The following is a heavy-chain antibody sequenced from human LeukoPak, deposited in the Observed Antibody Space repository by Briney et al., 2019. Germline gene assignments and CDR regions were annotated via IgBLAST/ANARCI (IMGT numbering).Heavy chain of an antibody. CDR3: AREKMTGDAFDI. D-gene: IGHD5-24*01. V-gene: IGHV4-59*02. J-gene: IGHJ3*02. CDR1: GGSVDTSY. Sequence: SETLSLTCSVSGGSVDTSYWTWIRQPPGKGLDWLGHVYYTGNTNFNSSLQDRISISIDTSKNQFSLKLSSVTAADTAVYYCAREKMTGDAFDIWGQGTMVTVSS. CDR2: VYYTGNT.